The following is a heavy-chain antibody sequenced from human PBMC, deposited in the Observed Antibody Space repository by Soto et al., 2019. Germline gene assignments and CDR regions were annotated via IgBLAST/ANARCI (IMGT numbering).Heavy chain of an antibody. CDR3: AREGKFAY. Sequence: SLRLSCAASGFIFSSYWMSWVRQAPGKGLEWVANIKQDGSETYYVDSVKGRFTISRDNAKNSLYLQMNTLRAEDTAVYYCAREGKFAYWGQGTLVTVSS. CDR1: GFIFSSYW. D-gene: IGHD3-10*01. V-gene: IGHV3-7*03. CDR2: IKQDGSET. J-gene: IGHJ4*02.